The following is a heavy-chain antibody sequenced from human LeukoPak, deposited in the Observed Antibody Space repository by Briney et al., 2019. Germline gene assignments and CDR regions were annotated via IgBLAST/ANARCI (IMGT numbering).Heavy chain of an antibody. Sequence: PSETLSLTCAVYGGSFSGYYWSWIRQPPGKGLEWIGEINHSGSTNYNPSLKSRVTISVDTSKNQFSLKLSSVTAADTAVYYCARGRDPYYDFWSGFHNWFDPWGQGTPVTVSS. D-gene: IGHD3-3*01. CDR2: INHSGST. CDR1: GGSFSGYY. J-gene: IGHJ5*02. CDR3: ARGRDPYYDFWSGFHNWFDP. V-gene: IGHV4-34*01.